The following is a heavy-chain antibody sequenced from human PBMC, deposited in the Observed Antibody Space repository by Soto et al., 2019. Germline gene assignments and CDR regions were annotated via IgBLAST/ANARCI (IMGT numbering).Heavy chain of an antibody. CDR3: ARDPGRGGSGRYRYGMDA. D-gene: IGHD3-10*01. Sequence: QVQLVQSGAEVKKPGASVKVSCKASGYTFTSYGISWVRQAPGQGLEWMGWISAYNGNTNYAQKLQGRVTMTTDTFTSTAYMELRSRRCDDTAVYYCARDPGRGGSGRYRYGMDAWGQGTTVTVSS. J-gene: IGHJ6*02. CDR2: ISAYNGNT. CDR1: GYTFTSYG. V-gene: IGHV1-18*01.